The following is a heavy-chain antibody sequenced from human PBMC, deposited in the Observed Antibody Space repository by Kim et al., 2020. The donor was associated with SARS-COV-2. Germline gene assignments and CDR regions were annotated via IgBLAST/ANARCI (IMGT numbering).Heavy chain of an antibody. J-gene: IGHJ6*02. Sequence: GGSLRLSCAASGFTFSSYAMSWVRQAPGKGLEWVSAISGSGGSTYYADSVKGRFTISRDNSKNTLYLQMNSLRAEDTAVYYCAKDSRWLRHYGMDVWGQGTTVTVSS. CDR1: GFTFSSYA. V-gene: IGHV3-23*01. D-gene: IGHD5-12*01. CDR3: AKDSRWLRHYGMDV. CDR2: ISGSGGST.